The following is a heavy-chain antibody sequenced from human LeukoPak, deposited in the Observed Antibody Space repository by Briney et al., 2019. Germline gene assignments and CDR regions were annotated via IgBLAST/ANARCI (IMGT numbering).Heavy chain of an antibody. CDR2: IKQDGSEK. CDR3: AREYGGYDWRRYYYYYMDV. D-gene: IGHD5-12*01. V-gene: IGHV3-7*01. J-gene: IGHJ6*03. CDR1: GFTFSSYW. Sequence: PGGSLRLSCAASGFTFSSYWMSWVRQAPGKGLEWVANIKQDGSEKYYVDSVKGRFTISRDNAKNSLYLQMNSLRAEDTAVYYCAREYGGYDWRRYYYYYMDVWGKGTTVTVSS.